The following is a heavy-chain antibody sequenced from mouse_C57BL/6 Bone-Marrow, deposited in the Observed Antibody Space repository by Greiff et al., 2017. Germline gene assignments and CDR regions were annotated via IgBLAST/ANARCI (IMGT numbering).Heavy chain of an antibody. J-gene: IGHJ3*01. D-gene: IGHD1-1*01. CDR1: GYTFTSYW. CDR2: IDPSDSET. CDR3: ASGYYGSSSWFAY. V-gene: IGHV1-52*01. Sequence: QVQLQQSGAELVRPGSSVKLSCKASGYTFTSYWMHWVKQRPIQGLEWIGNIDPSDSETHYNQKFKDKATLTVDKSSSTAYMQLSSLTSEDSAVYYCASGYYGSSSWFAYWGQGTLVTVSA.